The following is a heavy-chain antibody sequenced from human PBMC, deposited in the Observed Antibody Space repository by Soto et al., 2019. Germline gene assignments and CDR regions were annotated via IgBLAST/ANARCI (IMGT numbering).Heavy chain of an antibody. J-gene: IGHJ5*02. Sequence: LRLSCAASGFTFSSYWMHWVRQAPGKGLVWVSRINSDGSSTSYADSVKGRFTISRDNAKNTLYLQMNSLRAEDTTVYYCARGQVWEISRGSWFDPWGQGTLVTVSS. CDR2: INSDGSST. D-gene: IGHD3-16*02. V-gene: IGHV3-74*01. CDR3: ARGQVWEISRGSWFDP. CDR1: GFTFSSYW.